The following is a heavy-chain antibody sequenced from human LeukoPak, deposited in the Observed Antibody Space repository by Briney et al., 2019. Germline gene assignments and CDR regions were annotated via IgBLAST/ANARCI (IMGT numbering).Heavy chain of an antibody. Sequence: SQTLSLTCTVSGGSISSGDYYWSWIRQPPGKGLEWIGYIYYSGSTYYNPSLKSRVTISVDTSKNQFSLKLSSVTAAGTAVYYCARDRGSSSGTDYWGQGTLVTVSS. CDR2: IYYSGST. J-gene: IGHJ4*02. D-gene: IGHD6-13*01. CDR1: GGSISSGDYY. V-gene: IGHV4-30-4*01. CDR3: ARDRGSSSGTDY.